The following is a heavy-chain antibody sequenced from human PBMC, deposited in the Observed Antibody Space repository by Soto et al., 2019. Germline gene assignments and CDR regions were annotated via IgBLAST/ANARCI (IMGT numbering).Heavy chain of an antibody. CDR2: IYYSGRT. J-gene: IGHJ5*02. CDR1: GGSISSGGYY. V-gene: IGHV4-31*03. CDR3: ARSVDP. Sequence: QVQLQESGPGLVKPSQTLSLTCTVSGGSISSGGYYWSWIRQHPGKGPEWIGYIYYSGRTYYNPYLMSRXTMSVDTSKNQFSLKLSSMTAADTAVYYCARSVDPWGQGTLVTVSS.